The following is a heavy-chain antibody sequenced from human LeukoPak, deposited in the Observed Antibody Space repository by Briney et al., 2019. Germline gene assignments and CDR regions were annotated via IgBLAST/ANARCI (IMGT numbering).Heavy chain of an antibody. V-gene: IGHV3-74*01. D-gene: IGHD3-10*01. J-gene: IGHJ4*02. CDR1: GFTFSSHW. Sequence: GGSLRLSCAASGFTFSSHWMHWVRQVPGKGLVWVSRIRSDGSSTRYADSVKGRFTISRDNAKNTLYLQMNSLRAEDTAVYYCTREGFGKSSFDCWGQGTLVTVSS. CDR3: TREGFGKSSFDC. CDR2: IRSDGSST.